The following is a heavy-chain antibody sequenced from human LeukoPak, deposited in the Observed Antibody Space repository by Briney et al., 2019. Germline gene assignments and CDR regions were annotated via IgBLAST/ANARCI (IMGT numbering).Heavy chain of an antibody. Sequence: GSLRLSCAASGFTFSSYWMSWVRQAPGKGLEWVANIKQDGSEKYYVDSVKGRFTISRDNAKNSLYLQMNSLRAEDTAVYYCARGSSIAVAGISYNYWGQGTLVTVSS. CDR1: GFTFSSYW. D-gene: IGHD6-19*01. CDR2: IKQDGSEK. CDR3: ARGSSIAVAGISYNY. V-gene: IGHV3-7*01. J-gene: IGHJ4*02.